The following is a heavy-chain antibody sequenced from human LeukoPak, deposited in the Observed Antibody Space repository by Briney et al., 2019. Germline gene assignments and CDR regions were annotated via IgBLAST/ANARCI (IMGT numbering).Heavy chain of an antibody. Sequence: SVTVSCKASGGTFSSYAISWVRQAPGQGLEWMGGIIPIFGTANYAQKFQGRVTITADESTSTAYMELSSLRSEDTAVYYCARTPSGAYGMDVWGQGTTVTVSS. J-gene: IGHJ6*02. CDR2: IIPIFGTA. CDR1: GGTFSSYA. D-gene: IGHD2-15*01. CDR3: ARTPSGAYGMDV. V-gene: IGHV1-69*13.